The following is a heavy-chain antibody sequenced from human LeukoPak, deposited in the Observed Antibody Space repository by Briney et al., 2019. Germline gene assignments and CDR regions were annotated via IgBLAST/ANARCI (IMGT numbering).Heavy chain of an antibody. D-gene: IGHD3-10*01. V-gene: IGHV3-66*01. CDR3: TLRGSGSHYEGASVY. CDR2: IYRGGNT. CDR1: GFTVTNDC. J-gene: IGHJ4*02. Sequence: GGSLRLSCAASGFTVTNDCMSWVRQAPGKGLEGVPVIYRGGNTYYADSVQGRFTISRDHSNNTLYLQMNSLRADDTAVYYCTLRGSGSHYEGASVYWGRGTLVTVSS.